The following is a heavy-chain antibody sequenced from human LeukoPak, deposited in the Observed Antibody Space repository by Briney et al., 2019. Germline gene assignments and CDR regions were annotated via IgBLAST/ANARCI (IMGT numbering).Heavy chain of an antibody. J-gene: IGHJ4*02. Sequence: GESLKISCKCSGFDLTAYGIAWVRQMPGKGLEWMGNIYPGGSNGRYSPSFQGQVTMSADKSITTVYLQWSSLKASDTAMYYCARHLHSAWFGFWGQGSLVTVSS. D-gene: IGHD5-18*01. CDR3: ARHLHSAWFGF. V-gene: IGHV5-51*01. CDR1: GFDLTAYG. CDR2: IYPGGSNG.